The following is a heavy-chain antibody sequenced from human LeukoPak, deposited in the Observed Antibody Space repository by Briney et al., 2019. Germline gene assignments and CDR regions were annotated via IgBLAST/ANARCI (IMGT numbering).Heavy chain of an antibody. CDR3: ARAGENAYSSNPFDP. Sequence: SETLSLTCAVYGGSLRDYYWSWIRQSPGKGLEWIGEINHSGSTNYNPSLKSRVTISVDKSKNQFSLKLSSVTAADTAVYYCARAGENAYSSNPFDPWGQGTLVTVSS. J-gene: IGHJ5*02. D-gene: IGHD6-13*01. V-gene: IGHV4-34*01. CDR2: INHSGST. CDR1: GGSLRDYY.